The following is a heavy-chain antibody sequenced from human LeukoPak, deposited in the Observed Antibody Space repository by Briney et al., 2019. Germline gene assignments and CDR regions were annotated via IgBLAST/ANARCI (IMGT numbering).Heavy chain of an antibody. J-gene: IGHJ4*02. CDR2: ISGRGEAI. CDR1: GFTFNNHN. D-gene: IGHD2-15*01. V-gene: IGHV3-48*01. Sequence: GGSLRLSCAASGFTFNNHNMDWVRQAPGKGLEWISYISGRGEAIFYADSVQGRFTISRDNAKNSIYLQMNGLTAEDTAVYYCARTYGSGSLDYGGQGTLVTVSS. CDR3: ARTYGSGSLDY.